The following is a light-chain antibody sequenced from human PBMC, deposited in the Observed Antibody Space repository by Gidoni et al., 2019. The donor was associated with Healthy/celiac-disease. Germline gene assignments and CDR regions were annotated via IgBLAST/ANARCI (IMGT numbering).Light chain of an antibody. CDR1: QSVSSN. J-gene: IGKJ2*01. CDR3: QQYNNWYT. CDR2: GAS. Sequence: EIVMTQSPATLSVSPGERATLSCRASQSVSSNLAWYQQKPGQAPRLLIYGASTSATGIPARCSGSGSGTEFTLTISSLQSEDFAVYYCQQYNNWYTFGQGTKLEIK. V-gene: IGKV3-15*01.